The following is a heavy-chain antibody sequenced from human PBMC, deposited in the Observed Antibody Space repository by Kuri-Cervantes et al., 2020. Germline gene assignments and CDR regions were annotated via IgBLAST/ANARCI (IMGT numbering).Heavy chain of an antibody. V-gene: IGHV1-2*02. D-gene: IGHD3-22*01. Sequence: ASVKVSCKASGYTFTGYYMHWVRQAPGQGLEWMGWINPNSGGTNYAQKFQGRVTMTRDTSISTAYMELRSLRSDDTAVYYCARDDSSGFTRYYYYGMGVWGQGTTVTVSS. CDR2: INPNSGGT. CDR3: ARDDSSGFTRYYYYGMGV. J-gene: IGHJ6*02. CDR1: GYTFTGYY.